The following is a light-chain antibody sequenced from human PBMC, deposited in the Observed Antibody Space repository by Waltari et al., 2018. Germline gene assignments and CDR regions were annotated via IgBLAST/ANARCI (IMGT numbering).Light chain of an antibody. V-gene: IGKV1-33*01. CDR2: SAS. J-gene: IGKJ2*03. Sequence: DIQMTPSPSSLSASLGDRIIIPCRASQAIHNYLTWYQQKPGKAPKPLIFSASSVETGIPSRFSGGRSGTHYTLTISSLQPEDFATYYCQQYDAVPYSFGQGTKVEIK. CDR1: QAIHNY. CDR3: QQYDAVPYS.